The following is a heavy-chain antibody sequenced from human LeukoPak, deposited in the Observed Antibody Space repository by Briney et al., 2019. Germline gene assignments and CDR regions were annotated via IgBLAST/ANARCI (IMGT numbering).Heavy chain of an antibody. V-gene: IGHV3-43D*03. D-gene: IGHD2-2*03. Sequence: GGSLRLSCAASGFTFDDYAMHWVRQAPGKGLEWVSLISWDGGSTYYADSVKGRFTISRDNSKNSLYLQMNSLRAEDTALYYCAKGQTASGYSSPFDYWGQGTLVTVSS. CDR3: AKGQTASGYSSPFDY. CDR2: ISWDGGST. CDR1: GFTFDDYA. J-gene: IGHJ4*02.